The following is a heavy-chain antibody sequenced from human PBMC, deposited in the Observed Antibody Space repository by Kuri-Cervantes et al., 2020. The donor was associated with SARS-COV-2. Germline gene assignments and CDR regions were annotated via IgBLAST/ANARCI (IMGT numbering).Heavy chain of an antibody. J-gene: IGHJ6*02. D-gene: IGHD1-26*01. CDR1: GGTFSSYA. V-gene: IGHV1-69*13. CDR2: IIPIFGTA. CDR3: ARKGGEVGATLYGMDV. Sequence: SVKVSCKASGGTFSSYAISWVRQAPGQGLEWMGGIIPIFGTANYAQKFQGRVTITADESTSTAYMELSSLRSEDTAMYYCARKGGEVGATLYGMDVWGQGTTVTVSS.